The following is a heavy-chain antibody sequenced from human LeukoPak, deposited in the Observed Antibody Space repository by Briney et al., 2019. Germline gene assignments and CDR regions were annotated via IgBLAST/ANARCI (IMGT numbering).Heavy chain of an antibody. CDR3: TRGSDTIFGVARDGFDS. Sequence: PGGSLRLSCAASGFTFSNAWMNWVRQAPGKGLEWVGRIKSKTDGGTTDYAAPVKGRFTISRDDSKNTLYLQMNSLKTEDTAVYYCTRGSDTIFGVARDGFDSWGQGTLVTVSS. D-gene: IGHD3-3*01. J-gene: IGHJ4*02. V-gene: IGHV3-15*07. CDR2: IKSKTDGGTT. CDR1: GFTFSNAW.